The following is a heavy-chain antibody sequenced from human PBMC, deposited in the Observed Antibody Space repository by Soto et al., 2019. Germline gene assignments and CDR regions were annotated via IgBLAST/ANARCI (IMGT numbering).Heavy chain of an antibody. CDR2: IYYSGST. CDR3: ARHWGRDRGVIDKIDY. V-gene: IGHV4-39*01. Sequence: QLQLQESGPGLVKPSETLSLTCTVSGGSISSSSYYWGWLRQPPWKGLEWIRCIYYSGSTYCTPSLKSRVTISVDTSKNQFSLKLSSVTAADTAMYYSARHWGRDRGVIDKIDYWGQGTLVTVSS. CDR1: GGSISSSSYY. J-gene: IGHJ4*02. D-gene: IGHD3-10*01.